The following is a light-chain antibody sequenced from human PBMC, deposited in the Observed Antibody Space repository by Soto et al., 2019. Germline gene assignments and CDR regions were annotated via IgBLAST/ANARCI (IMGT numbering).Light chain of an antibody. CDR2: EVT. Sequence: QSALTQPASVSGSPGQSITISCTGTSSDVGTYNLVSWYQQHPGKAPKLIIYEVTKRPSGVSSRFSGSKSGHTASLTISGLQTEDEADYFCCAYAGSGTYLILGGGTKVTVL. CDR3: CAYAGSGTYLI. CDR1: SSDVGTYNL. J-gene: IGLJ2*01. V-gene: IGLV2-23*02.